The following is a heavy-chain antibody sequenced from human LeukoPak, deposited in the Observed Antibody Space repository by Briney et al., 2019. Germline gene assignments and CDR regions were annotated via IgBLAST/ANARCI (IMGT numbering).Heavy chain of an antibody. CDR2: IIPIFGTA. D-gene: IGHD3-9*01. V-gene: IGHV1-69*06. Sequence: GASVKVSCKASGGTFSSYAISWVRQAPGQGLKWMGGIIPIFGTANYAQKFQGRVTITADKSTSTAYMELSSLRSEDTAVYYCASYLGGYFGRFDPWGQGTLVTVSS. J-gene: IGHJ5*02. CDR3: ASYLGGYFGRFDP. CDR1: GGTFSSYA.